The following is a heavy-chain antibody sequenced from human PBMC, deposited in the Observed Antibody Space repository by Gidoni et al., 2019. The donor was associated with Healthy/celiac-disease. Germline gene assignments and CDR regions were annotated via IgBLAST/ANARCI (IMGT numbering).Heavy chain of an antibody. Sequence: QVQRVQSGAEVKKPGASVKVSCTVSGYTLIDLFIHWVRQAPGKGLEWMGGFDPEDGEIIYAQKFQDRVTMTEDTSTDTAYMELSSLTSEDTAVYYFATGHRGWTGSSYYFDYWGQGTLVTVSS. CDR1: GYTLIDLF. CDR3: ATGHRGWTGSSYYFDY. J-gene: IGHJ4*02. V-gene: IGHV1-24*01. CDR2: FDPEDGEI. D-gene: IGHD1-26*01.